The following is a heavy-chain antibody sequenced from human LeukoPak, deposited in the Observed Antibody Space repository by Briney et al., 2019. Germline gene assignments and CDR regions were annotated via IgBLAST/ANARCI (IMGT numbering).Heavy chain of an antibody. J-gene: IGHJ4*02. D-gene: IGHD3-22*01. V-gene: IGHV3-11*04. CDR1: GFTFSDYY. Sequence: PGGSLRLSCAASGFTFSDYYMSWIRQAPGKGLEWVSYISSSGSTIYYADSVKGRFTISRDNAKNSMYLQMNSLRAEDTAVYYCARTQDITMIVVVIAYFDYWGQGTLVTVSS. CDR2: ISSSGSTI. CDR3: ARTQDITMIVVVIAYFDY.